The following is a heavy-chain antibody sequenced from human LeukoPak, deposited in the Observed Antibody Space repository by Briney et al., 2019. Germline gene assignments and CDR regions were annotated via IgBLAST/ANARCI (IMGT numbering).Heavy chain of an antibody. CDR3: ASLVDTAMVTVDY. CDR1: GGSFSGYY. V-gene: IGHV4-34*01. Sequence: PSETLSLTCAVYGGSFSGYYWSWIRQPPAKGLEWIGEINHSGSTNYNPSLKSRVTISVDTSKNQFSLKLSSVTAADTAVYYCASLVDTAMVTVDYWGQGTLVTVSS. CDR2: INHSGST. D-gene: IGHD5-18*01. J-gene: IGHJ4*02.